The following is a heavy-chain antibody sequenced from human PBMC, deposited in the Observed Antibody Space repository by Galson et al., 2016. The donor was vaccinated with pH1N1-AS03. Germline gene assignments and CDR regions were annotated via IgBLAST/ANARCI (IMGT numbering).Heavy chain of an antibody. D-gene: IGHD2-15*01. CDR2: VFYDGTGK. V-gene: IGHV3-33*01. CDR1: AFTFTSHA. Sequence: SLRLSCAASAFTFTSHAMHWVRQAPGKGLEWVAVVFYDGTGKYYTDSVKGRFTISRDNSKNTLDLQMNSLRAEDTAVYYWARGDKDYWAHLDYWGQGTLVAVSS. J-gene: IGHJ4*02. CDR3: ARGDKDYWAHLDY.